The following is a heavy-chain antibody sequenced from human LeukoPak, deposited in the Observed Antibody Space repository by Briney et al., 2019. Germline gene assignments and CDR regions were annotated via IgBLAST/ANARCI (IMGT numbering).Heavy chain of an antibody. CDR3: ARDRLSGSYYYYYYYGMDV. J-gene: IGHJ6*02. Sequence: PSETLSLTCTVSGGSVNSGSYYWNWIRQPPGKGLEWIGYIYYSGSTNYNPSLKSRVTISVDTSKNQFSLKLSSVTAADTAVYYCARDRLSGSYYYYYYYGMDVWGQGTTVTVSS. V-gene: IGHV4-61*01. CDR2: IYYSGST. CDR1: GGSVNSGSYY. D-gene: IGHD1-26*01.